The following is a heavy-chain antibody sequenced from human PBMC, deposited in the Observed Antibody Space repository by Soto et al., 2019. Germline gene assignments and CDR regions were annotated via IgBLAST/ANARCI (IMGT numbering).Heavy chain of an antibody. Sequence: QVQLVQSGAEVKKPGASVKVSCKASGYTFNIYGITWVRQAPGQGLEWMGWISAYNGNINYAQRFQGRVTMTTDTATDTAYMELGRLRSDDTAVYYCARPRGGNYYYAMDVWGQGTTVTVSS. J-gene: IGHJ6*02. V-gene: IGHV1-18*01. D-gene: IGHD3-10*01. CDR3: ARPRGGNYYYAMDV. CDR1: GYTFNIYG. CDR2: ISAYNGNI.